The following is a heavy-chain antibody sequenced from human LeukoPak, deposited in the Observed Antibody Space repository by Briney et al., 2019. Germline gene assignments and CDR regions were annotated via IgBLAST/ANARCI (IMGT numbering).Heavy chain of an antibody. CDR3: ARDPQDTAMPTDY. V-gene: IGHV1-46*01. CDR1: GYTFTSYY. J-gene: IGHJ4*02. D-gene: IGHD5-18*01. CDR2: INPSGGST. Sequence: ASVKVSCKAFGYTFTSYYMHWVRQAPGQGLVWMGIINPSGGSTSYAQKFQGRVTMTRDTSTSTVYMELSSLRSEDTAVYYCARDPQDTAMPTDYWGQGTLVTVSS.